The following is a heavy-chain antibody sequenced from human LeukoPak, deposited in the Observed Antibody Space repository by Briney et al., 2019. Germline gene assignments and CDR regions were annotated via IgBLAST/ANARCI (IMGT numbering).Heavy chain of an antibody. D-gene: IGHD3-10*01. CDR3: ARCGDGLPCDFDY. V-gene: IGHV3-21*01. CDR1: GFTFSSYS. CDR2: ISSSSSYI. J-gene: IGHJ4*02. Sequence: PGGSLRLSCAASGFTFSSYSMNWVRQAPGKGLEWVSSISSSSSYIYYADSVKGRFTISRDNAKSSLYLQMNSLRADDTAVYYCARCGDGLPCDFDYWGQGTLVTVSS.